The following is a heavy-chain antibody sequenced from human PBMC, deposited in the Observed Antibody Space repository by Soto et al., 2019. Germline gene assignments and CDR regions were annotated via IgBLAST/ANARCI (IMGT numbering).Heavy chain of an antibody. CDR1: GGSINTNTYY. Sequence: PSETLSLTCAVSGGSINTNTYYWGWIRQPPGKGLEWIGSMSRSGSTHYNPSLKSRLTISLDMSKNHFSLDLRSVTAADTAVYYCVGHLHARGGRHFPHWGQGTPVTVSS. D-gene: IGHD1-26*01. CDR2: MSRSGST. J-gene: IGHJ1*01. V-gene: IGHV4-39*02. CDR3: VGHLHARGGRHFPH.